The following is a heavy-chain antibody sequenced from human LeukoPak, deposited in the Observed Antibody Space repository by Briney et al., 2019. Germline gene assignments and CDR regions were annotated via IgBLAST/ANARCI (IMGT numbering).Heavy chain of an antibody. V-gene: IGHV1-2*02. CDR1: GFTFTDYY. Sequence: ASVKVCCKASGFTFTDYYIHWVRQAPGQGPEWMAWNNPGSGSTRYAQEFQGRVTMTRDTSINTAYMELSRLRSDDTAVYYCARDSAAGRENALDIWGQGTMVTVSS. D-gene: IGHD2-15*01. CDR2: NNPGSGST. CDR3: ARDSAAGRENALDI. J-gene: IGHJ3*02.